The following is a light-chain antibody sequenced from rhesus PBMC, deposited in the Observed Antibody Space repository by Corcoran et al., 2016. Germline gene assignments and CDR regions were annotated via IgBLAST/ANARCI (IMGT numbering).Light chain of an antibody. Sequence: QVILTQSPATLSLSPGERATLSCRASQRVSSYLAWSQQKPGQAPRRLIYGASSRPTGLPDRFSGSGSGTDFNLTFSSLEPEEVGVYHCYQHSSGYSFGQGTKVEIK. V-gene: IGKV3-10*01. CDR3: YQHSSGYS. CDR2: GAS. J-gene: IGKJ2*01. CDR1: QRVSSY.